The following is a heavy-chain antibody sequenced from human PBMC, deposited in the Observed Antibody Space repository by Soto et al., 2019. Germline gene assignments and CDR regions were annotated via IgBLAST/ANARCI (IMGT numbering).Heavy chain of an antibody. J-gene: IGHJ4*02. CDR2: IYWNDDK. V-gene: IGHV2-5*01. CDR3: AHRYHYYDSSGYFHYFDY. CDR1: GFSLSTSGVG. D-gene: IGHD3-22*01. Sequence: QITLKESGPTLVKPTQTLTLTCTFSGFSLSTSGVGVGWIRQPPGQALEWLALIYWNDDKRYSPSLKSRLTITKDTSKNQVVLTMTNMGPVDTATYYCAHRYHYYDSSGYFHYFDYWGQGTLVTVSS.